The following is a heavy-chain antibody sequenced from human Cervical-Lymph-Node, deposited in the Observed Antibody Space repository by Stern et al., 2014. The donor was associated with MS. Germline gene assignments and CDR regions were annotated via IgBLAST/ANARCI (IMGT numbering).Heavy chain of an antibody. CDR1: GGSISSSSYY. CDR3: ARPITMFAFDI. Sequence: QVQLQESGPGLVKPSETLSLTCTVSGGSISSSSYYWGWIRQPPGKGLEWIGSIYYSGSTYYNPSLKSRVTISVDTSKNQFSLKLSSVTAADTAVYYCARPITMFAFDIWGQGTMVTVSS. CDR2: IYYSGST. V-gene: IGHV4-39*01. D-gene: IGHD3-10*02. J-gene: IGHJ3*02.